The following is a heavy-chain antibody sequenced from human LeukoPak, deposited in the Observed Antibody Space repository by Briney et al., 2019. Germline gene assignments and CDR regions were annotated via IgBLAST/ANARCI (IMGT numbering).Heavy chain of an antibody. D-gene: IGHD3-16*01. CDR3: ARHNPPPWGYIDY. V-gene: IGHV4-59*08. CDR2: IYYSGNT. J-gene: IGHJ4*02. Sequence: SETLSLTCTVSGGSISSYYWSWIRQPPGKGLEWIVYIYYSGNTNYNPSLKSRVTISVDTSKNQFSLKLSSVTAADTAVYYCARHNPPPWGYIDYWGQGTLVTVSS. CDR1: GGSISSYY.